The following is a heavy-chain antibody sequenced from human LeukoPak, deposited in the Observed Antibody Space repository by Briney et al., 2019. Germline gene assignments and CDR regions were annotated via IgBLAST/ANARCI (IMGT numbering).Heavy chain of an antibody. Sequence: SETLSLTCTVSGGSVNNYYWSWIRQPPGKGLEWIGSIYYSGSTYYNPSLKSRVTISVDTSKNQFSLKLSSVTAADTAVYYCARLEVKAAAGYYFDYWGQGTLVTVSS. CDR3: ARLEVKAAAGYYFDY. CDR2: IYYSGST. D-gene: IGHD6-13*01. V-gene: IGHV4-39*01. J-gene: IGHJ4*02. CDR1: GGSVNNYY.